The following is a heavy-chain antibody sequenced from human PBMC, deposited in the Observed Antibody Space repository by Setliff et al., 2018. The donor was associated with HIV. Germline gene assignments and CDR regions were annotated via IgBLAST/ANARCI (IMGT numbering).Heavy chain of an antibody. CDR3: ARGDPFTDFDS. J-gene: IGHJ4*02. Sequence: SETLSLTCTVSGGSVSNYYWTWIRQSAGKGLEWIGHINTSGSTKYNPSLKSRVTVSADTSKNQFSLKLTSVTAADTAVYYCARGDPFTDFDSWGQGTLVTVSS. V-gene: IGHV4-4*07. CDR1: GGSVSNYY. D-gene: IGHD3-16*01. CDR2: INTSGST.